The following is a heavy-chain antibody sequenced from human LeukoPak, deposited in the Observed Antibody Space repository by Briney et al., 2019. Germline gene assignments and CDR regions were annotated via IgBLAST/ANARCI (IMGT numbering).Heavy chain of an antibody. CDR1: GSSFRSDRYY. CDR3: ATSENDSGWGRFDY. Sequence: PSEPLSLPCSVSGSSFRSDRYYWGWIRQPPGKGLEWIGIIDYSGGTHYNPSFKSRVTISVDTSKNQFSLKLTSVTATDTSIYYCATSENDSGWGRFDYWGQGILVTVSS. J-gene: IGHJ4*02. D-gene: IGHD6-19*01. V-gene: IGHV4-39*01. CDR2: IDYSGGT.